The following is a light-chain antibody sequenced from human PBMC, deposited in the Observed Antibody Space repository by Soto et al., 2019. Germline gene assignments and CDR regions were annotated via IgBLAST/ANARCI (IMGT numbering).Light chain of an antibody. CDR1: QGVRSD. CDR3: QKRNKMPLT. Sequence: EIAMTQSPDTLSVSPGDRATLSCRASQGVRSDLAWYQQKAGQSPRLLIYGASTRAAETPARFSGTGSETDFTLTISSLEPEDFAIYYCQKRNKMPLTFGHGTKVDIK. J-gene: IGKJ1*01. CDR2: GAS. V-gene: IGKV3-11*01.